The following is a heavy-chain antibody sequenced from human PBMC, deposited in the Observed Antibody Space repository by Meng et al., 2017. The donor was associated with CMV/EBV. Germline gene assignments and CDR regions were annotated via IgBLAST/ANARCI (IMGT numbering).Heavy chain of an antibody. Sequence: SGPTLVKPTQTLTLTCTFSGFSLSTSGMCVSWVRQPPGKALEWLALIDWDDDKYYSTSLKTRLTISKDTSKNQVVLTMTNMDPVDTATYYCARIAYGGNSGYFDYWGQGTLVTVSS. CDR2: IDWDDDK. J-gene: IGHJ4*02. V-gene: IGHV2-70*20. D-gene: IGHD4-23*01. CDR1: GFSLSTSGMC. CDR3: ARIAYGGNSGYFDY.